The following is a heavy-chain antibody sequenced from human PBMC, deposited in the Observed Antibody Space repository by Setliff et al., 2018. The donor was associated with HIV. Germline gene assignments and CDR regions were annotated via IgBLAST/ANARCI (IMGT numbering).Heavy chain of an antibody. Sequence: GGSLRLSCATSGFAFSDYDFHWVRQVTGEGLEWVSAIGTGGDTYYADSVKGRFTISRDNAKNSLYLQMNSLRAEDMALYYCARLRQWLAFFDSWGQGALVTVSS. CDR2: IGTGGDT. V-gene: IGHV3-13*01. CDR3: ARLRQWLAFFDS. J-gene: IGHJ4*02. CDR1: GFAFSDYD. D-gene: IGHD6-19*01.